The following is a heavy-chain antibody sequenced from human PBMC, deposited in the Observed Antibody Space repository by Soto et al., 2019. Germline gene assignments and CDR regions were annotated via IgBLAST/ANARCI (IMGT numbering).Heavy chain of an antibody. D-gene: IGHD3-3*01. CDR2: ISSNGGST. CDR3: VKDHRVLRFLEWPDYYYGMDV. CDR1: GFTFSSYA. J-gene: IGHJ6*02. Sequence: GGSLRLSCSASGFTFSSYAMHWVRQAPGKGLEYVSAISSNGGSTYYADSVKGRFTISRDNSKNTLYLQMSSLRAEDTAVYYCVKDHRVLRFLEWPDYYYGMDVWGQGTTVTVSS. V-gene: IGHV3-64D*08.